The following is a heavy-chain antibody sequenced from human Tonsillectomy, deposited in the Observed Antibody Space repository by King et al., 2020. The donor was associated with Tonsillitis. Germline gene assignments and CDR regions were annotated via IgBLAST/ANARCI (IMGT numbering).Heavy chain of an antibody. J-gene: IGHJ3*02. Sequence: VQLVESGGGLVQPGGSLRLSCAASGFTVSSNYMSWVRQAPGKGLEWVSVIYSGGSTYYADSVKGRFTISRDNSKNTLYLETNSLRAEDTAVYYCARGYYDDAFDIWGQGTMVTVSS. V-gene: IGHV3-66*01. CDR1: GFTVSSNY. CDR2: IYSGGST. CDR3: ARGYYDDAFDI. D-gene: IGHD3-22*01.